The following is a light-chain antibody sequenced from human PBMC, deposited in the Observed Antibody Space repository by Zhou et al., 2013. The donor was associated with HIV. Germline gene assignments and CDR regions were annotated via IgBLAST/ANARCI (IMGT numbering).Light chain of an antibody. CDR1: QDITSW. J-gene: IGKJ1*01. Sequence: QMTQSPSSLSASVGDRVTITCRASQDITSWLAWYQQKPGQAPKLLIYAASSLQTGVPSRFSGSGSGTDFSLTISSLQPEDSATYYCQQANSFPWTFGQGTRVEIK. V-gene: IGKV1-12*01. CDR2: AAS. CDR3: QQANSFPWT.